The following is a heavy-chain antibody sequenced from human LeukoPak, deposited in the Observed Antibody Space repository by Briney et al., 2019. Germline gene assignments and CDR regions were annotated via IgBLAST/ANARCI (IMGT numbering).Heavy chain of an antibody. V-gene: IGHV3-74*01. CDR3: ARELYLKYGMGV. J-gene: IGHJ6*02. CDR1: GFTFSSYW. D-gene: IGHD2-8*01. CDR2: INSDGSTT. Sequence: GGSLRLSCAASGFTFSSYWMHWVRQAPGKGLEWVSRINSDGSTTNSADSGKGRFTISRDNAKNTVYLQMNSLRAEDTAVYYCARELYLKYGMGVWGQGTTVTVSS.